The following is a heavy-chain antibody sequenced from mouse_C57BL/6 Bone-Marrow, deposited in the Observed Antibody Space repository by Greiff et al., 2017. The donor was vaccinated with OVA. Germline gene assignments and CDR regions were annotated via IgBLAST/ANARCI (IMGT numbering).Heavy chain of an antibody. Sequence: QVQLQQPGAELVKPGASVKMSCKASGYTFTSYWITWVKQRPGQGLEWIGDIYTGSGSTNYTEKFKSKATLTVDTSSSTAYMQLSSLTSEDSAVYYCARMDYYGSSPMDYWGQGTSVTVSS. D-gene: IGHD1-1*01. CDR3: ARMDYYGSSPMDY. V-gene: IGHV1-55*01. CDR1: GYTFTSYW. CDR2: IYTGSGST. J-gene: IGHJ4*01.